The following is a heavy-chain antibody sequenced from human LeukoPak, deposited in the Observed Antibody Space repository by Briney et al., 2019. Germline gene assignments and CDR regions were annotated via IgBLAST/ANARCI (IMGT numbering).Heavy chain of an antibody. Sequence: PSETLSLTCAVYGGSLSGYYWSWVRQPPGKGLEWIGEISLSGSTNYNPSLKSRVTISLDKSNNQFSLKPSSVTAADTAVYYCASRWVLTGEPYWGQGTLVTVSS. J-gene: IGHJ4*02. CDR2: ISLSGST. CDR3: ASRWVLTGEPY. CDR1: GGSLSGYY. V-gene: IGHV4-34*01. D-gene: IGHD7-27*01.